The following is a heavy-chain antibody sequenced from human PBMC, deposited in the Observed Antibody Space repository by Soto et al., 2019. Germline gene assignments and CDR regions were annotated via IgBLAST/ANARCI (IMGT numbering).Heavy chain of an antibody. J-gene: IGHJ4*02. V-gene: IGHV1-8*02. CDR2: MNPNSGNT. Sequence: GASVKVSCKASGYTFTSYSIHWVRQATGQGLEWMGWMNPNSGNTGYAQKFQGRVTMTRNTSISTAYMELSSLRSEDTAVYYCARDWATGGTYLGIDYWGQGTLVTVSS. CDR3: ARDWATGGTYLGIDY. CDR1: GYTFTSYS. D-gene: IGHD1-26*01.